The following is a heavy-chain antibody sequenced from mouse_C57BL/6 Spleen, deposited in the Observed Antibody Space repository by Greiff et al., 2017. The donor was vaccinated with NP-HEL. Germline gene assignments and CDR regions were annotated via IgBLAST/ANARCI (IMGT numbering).Heavy chain of an antibody. J-gene: IGHJ4*01. D-gene: IGHD6-1*01. V-gene: IGHV5-17*01. Sequence: EVKLMESGGGLVKPGGSLKLSCAASGFTFSDYGMHWVRQAPEKGLEWVAYISSGSSTIYYADTVKGRFTISRDNAKNTLFLQMTSLRSEDTAMYYCARLLWDYYAMDYWGQGTSVTVSS. CDR3: ARLLWDYYAMDY. CDR1: GFTFSDYG. CDR2: ISSGSSTI.